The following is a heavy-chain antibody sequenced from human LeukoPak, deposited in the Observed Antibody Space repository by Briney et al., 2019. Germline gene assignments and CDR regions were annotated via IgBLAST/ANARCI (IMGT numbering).Heavy chain of an antibody. CDR1: GFTFSSYA. J-gene: IGHJ4*02. D-gene: IGHD6-19*01. Sequence: PGGSLRLSCAASGFTFSSYAMHWVRQAPGKGLEWVAVISYDGSNKYYADSVKGRFTISRDNSKNTLYPQMNSLRAEDTAVYYCADSSGWLTDLDYWGQGTLVTVSS. V-gene: IGHV3-30-3*01. CDR3: ADSSGWLTDLDY. CDR2: ISYDGSNK.